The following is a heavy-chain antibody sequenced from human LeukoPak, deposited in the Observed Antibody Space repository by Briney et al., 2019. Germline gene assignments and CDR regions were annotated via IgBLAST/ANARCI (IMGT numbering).Heavy chain of an antibody. V-gene: IGHV3-11*04. CDR2: ISSSGSTI. D-gene: IGHD5-24*01. J-gene: IGHJ4*02. Sequence: PGGSRRLSCAASGFTFSNAWMSWIRQAPGKGLEWVSYISSSGSTIYYADSVKGRFTISRDNAKNSLYLQMNSLRAEDTAVYYCARRENHYFDYWGQGTLVTVSS. CDR3: ARRENHYFDY. CDR1: GFTFSNAW.